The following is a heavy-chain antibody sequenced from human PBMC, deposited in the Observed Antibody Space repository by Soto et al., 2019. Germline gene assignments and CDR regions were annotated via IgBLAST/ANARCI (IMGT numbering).Heavy chain of an antibody. CDR1: VGSISNYY. CDR3: ARDDNGANGRAFDP. J-gene: IGHJ5*02. Sequence: PEILSITCTVSVGSISNYYWNWIRQPAGKGLEWIGRIYTSGNTNYNPSLKGRVTMSVDMSKNQFSLKLSSVAAADTAVYYCARDDNGANGRAFDPWGQGTMVTVSS. V-gene: IGHV4-4*07. D-gene: IGHD4-17*01. CDR2: IYTSGNT.